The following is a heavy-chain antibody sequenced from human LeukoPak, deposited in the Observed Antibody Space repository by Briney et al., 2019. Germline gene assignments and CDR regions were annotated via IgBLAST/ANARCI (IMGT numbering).Heavy chain of an antibody. CDR2: IYYSGST. V-gene: IGHV4-39*01. D-gene: IGHD1-26*01. J-gene: IGHJ4*02. Sequence: SETLSLTCTVSGGSISSSSYYWGWIRQPPGKGLEWTGTIYYSGSTYYNPSLKSRVTISVDTSKNQFSLKLSSVTAADTAVYYCARVPRVGATFDYWGQGTLVTVSS. CDR1: GGSISSSSYY. CDR3: ARVPRVGATFDY.